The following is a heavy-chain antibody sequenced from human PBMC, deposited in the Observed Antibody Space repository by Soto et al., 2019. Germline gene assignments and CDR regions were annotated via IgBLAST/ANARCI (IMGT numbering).Heavy chain of an antibody. D-gene: IGHD3-22*01. J-gene: IGHJ6*02. CDR2: INSDGSST. CDR1: GFTFSSYW. Sequence: GGSLRLSCAASGFTFSSYWMHWVRQAPGKGLVWVSRINSDGSSTSYADSVKGRFTISRDNAKNTLYLQMNSLRAEDTAVYYCARDINYYDSSGLTHTYYGMDVWGQGTTVTVSS. CDR3: ARDINYYDSSGLTHTYYGMDV. V-gene: IGHV3-74*01.